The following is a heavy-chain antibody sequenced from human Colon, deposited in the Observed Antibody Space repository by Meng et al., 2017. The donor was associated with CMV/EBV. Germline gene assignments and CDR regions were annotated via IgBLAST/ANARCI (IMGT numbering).Heavy chain of an antibody. D-gene: IGHD3-10*01. V-gene: IGHV3-30*02. CDR2: IRFEGSDK. Sequence: GESLKISCAASGFTFNTYGMHWVRQAPGKGLEWVAFIRFEGSDKYYTDSVKGRFTISRDNSKNTLSLQMNSLRAEDTAVYYCAKVLEEYTYGLGTKEIDYWGQGTLVTVSS. CDR3: AKVLEEYTYGLGTKEIDY. CDR1: GFTFNTYG. J-gene: IGHJ4*02.